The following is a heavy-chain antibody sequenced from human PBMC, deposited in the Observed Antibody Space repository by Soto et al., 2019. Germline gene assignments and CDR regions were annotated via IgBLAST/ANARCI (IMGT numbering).Heavy chain of an antibody. CDR1: GFTFRGYG. V-gene: IGHV3-30*18. CDR3: ANSEYSRYKNIDV. D-gene: IGHD4-4*01. J-gene: IGHJ6*02. CDR2: ISYDGSIK. Sequence: GSLRLSCAASGFTFRGYGMHWVRQAPGRGLELVALISYDGSIKYYADSVRGRFTISRDNSKNTLYLQMNSLRAEDTAVYYCANSEYSRYKNIDVWGQGTTVTVSS.